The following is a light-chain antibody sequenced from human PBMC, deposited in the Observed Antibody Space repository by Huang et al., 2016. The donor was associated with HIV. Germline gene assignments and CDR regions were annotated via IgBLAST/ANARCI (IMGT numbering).Light chain of an antibody. J-gene: IGKJ2*01. V-gene: IGKV1-33*01. CDR3: QQYDSLYT. Sequence: DIQMTQSPSSLSVSVGDRVTITCQASQDIRNYLNWYQQKPGKAPKLLVFDSSNLQSGVPARVSGNGSGTNFYFTIDSLQPEDTAKYYCQQYDSLYTFGQGTTLEIK. CDR1: QDIRNY. CDR2: DSS.